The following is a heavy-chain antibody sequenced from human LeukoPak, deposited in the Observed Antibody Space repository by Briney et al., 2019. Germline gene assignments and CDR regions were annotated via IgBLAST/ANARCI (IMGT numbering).Heavy chain of an antibody. CDR2: VNPNSGGT. CDR1: GYTFTGYY. Sequence: GASVKVSCKASGYTFTGYYMHWVRQAPGQGLEWMGWVNPNSGGTNYAQKFQGWVTMTRDMSISTAYMELSRLRSDDTAVYYCARGDSSVVDYWGQGTLVTVSS. D-gene: IGHD6-19*01. V-gene: IGHV1-2*04. J-gene: IGHJ4*02. CDR3: ARGDSSVVDY.